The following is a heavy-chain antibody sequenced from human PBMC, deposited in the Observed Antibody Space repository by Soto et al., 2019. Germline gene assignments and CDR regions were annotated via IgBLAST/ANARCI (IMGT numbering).Heavy chain of an antibody. Sequence: QVQLQESGPGLVKPSQTLSLTCSVSGGSLSSGAYFWSWIRQHPEKGLEWIGYIYYSGSTYQKPSLRSRLTMSVVTSQTQFSLNLSSVTAAATAVSYCARGFHGDGAFDIWGHGTTVIVSS. CDR3: ARGFHGDGAFDI. CDR2: IYYSGST. J-gene: IGHJ3*02. D-gene: IGHD3-10*01. CDR1: GGSLSSGAYF. V-gene: IGHV4-31*03.